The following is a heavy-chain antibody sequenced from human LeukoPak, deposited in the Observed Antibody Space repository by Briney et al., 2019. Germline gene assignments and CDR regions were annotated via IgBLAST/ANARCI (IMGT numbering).Heavy chain of an antibody. D-gene: IGHD5-12*01. CDR1: GYTFTSYA. V-gene: IGHV7-4-1*02. CDR3: AREWPHYYYYGMDV. CDR2: INTNTGNP. Sequence: ASVKVSCKASGYTFTSYAMNWVRQAPGQGLEWMGWINTNTGNPTYAQGFTGRFVFSLDTSVSTAYLQISSLKAEDTAVYYCAREWPHYYYYGMDVWGQGTTVTVSS. J-gene: IGHJ6*02.